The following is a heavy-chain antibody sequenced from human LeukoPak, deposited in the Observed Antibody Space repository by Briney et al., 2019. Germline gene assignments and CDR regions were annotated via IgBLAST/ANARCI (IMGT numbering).Heavy chain of an antibody. Sequence: GASVKVSCKASGGTFSSYAISWVRQAPGQGLEWMGGIIPIFGTANYAQKFQGRVTITADESTSTAYMELSSLRSEDTAVYYCARGYYYGSGSYQYYMDVWGKGTTVTISS. CDR1: GGTFSSYA. CDR2: IIPIFGTA. CDR3: ARGYYYGSGSYQYYMDV. V-gene: IGHV1-69*13. J-gene: IGHJ6*03. D-gene: IGHD3-10*01.